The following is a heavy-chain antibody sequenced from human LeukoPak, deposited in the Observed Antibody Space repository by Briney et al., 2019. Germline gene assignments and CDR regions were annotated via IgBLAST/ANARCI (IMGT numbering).Heavy chain of an antibody. Sequence: GASVKVSCKVSGYTLTELSMHWVRQAPGKGLEWIGGFDPEDGETIYAQKFQGRVTMTEDTSTDTAYMELSSLRSEDTAVYYCATAIMVRAMNYFDYWGQGTLVTVSS. CDR3: ATAIMVRAMNYFDY. D-gene: IGHD3-10*01. V-gene: IGHV1-24*01. J-gene: IGHJ4*02. CDR2: FDPEDGET. CDR1: GYTLTELS.